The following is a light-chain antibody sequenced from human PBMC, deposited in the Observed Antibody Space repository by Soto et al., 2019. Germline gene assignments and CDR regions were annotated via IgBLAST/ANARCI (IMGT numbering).Light chain of an antibody. Sequence: EIVLTQSPGTLSLSPGERATLSCRVSQSFSSSYLAWYQQKPGQAPRLLIYGASSRATGIPDRFSGSGSETDFTLTISRLEPEDFAVYYCQQYGSSSWTFGQGTKVEIK. CDR1: QSFSSSY. CDR2: GAS. CDR3: QQYGSSSWT. V-gene: IGKV3-20*01. J-gene: IGKJ1*01.